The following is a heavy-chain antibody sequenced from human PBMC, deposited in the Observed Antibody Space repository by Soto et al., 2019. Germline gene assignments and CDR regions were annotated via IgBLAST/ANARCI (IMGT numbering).Heavy chain of an antibody. D-gene: IGHD3-3*01. J-gene: IGHJ4*02. V-gene: IGHV3-48*02. CDR1: GFSFSNYN. CDR2: ITDSSDTV. CDR3: GTDFGHGYYLDY. Sequence: EVQLVESGGGLVQPGGSLRLSCVASGFSFSNYNMNWVRQAPGKGLEWVSYITDSSDTVHYADSVRGRFTISRDNAESSLYLQMHSLRDEDTAGYFCGTDFGHGYYLDYWGRGSLVTVSS.